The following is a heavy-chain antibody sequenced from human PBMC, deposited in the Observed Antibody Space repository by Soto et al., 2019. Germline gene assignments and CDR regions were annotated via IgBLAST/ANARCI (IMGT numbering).Heavy chain of an antibody. D-gene: IGHD6-19*01. CDR3: ARDNGGWHPQSLYYYYGMDV. CDR2: IIPIFGTA. V-gene: IGHV1-69*13. CDR1: GGTFSSYA. J-gene: IGHJ6*02. Sequence: SVKVSCKASGGTFSSYAISWVRQAPGQGLEWMGGIIPIFGTANYAQKFQGRVTITADESTSTAYMELSSLRSEDTAVYYCARDNGGWHPQSLYYYYGMDVWGQGTTVTVSS.